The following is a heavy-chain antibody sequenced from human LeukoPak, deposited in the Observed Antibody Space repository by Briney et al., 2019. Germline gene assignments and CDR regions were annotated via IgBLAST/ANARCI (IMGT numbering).Heavy chain of an antibody. CDR2: ISDSGGST. Sequence: GGSLRLSCAASGFTFSSYGMSWVRQAPGKGLDWVSVISDSGGSTYYADSVKGRFTISRDNSKNTLYLQMNSLRAEDTAVYYCAKDRWTEVDAFDIWGQGTMVTVSS. J-gene: IGHJ3*02. D-gene: IGHD1-1*01. CDR3: AKDRWTEVDAFDI. CDR1: GFTFSSYG. V-gene: IGHV3-23*01.